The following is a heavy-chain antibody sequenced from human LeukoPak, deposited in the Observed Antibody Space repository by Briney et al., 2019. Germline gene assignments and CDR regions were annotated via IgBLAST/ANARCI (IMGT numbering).Heavy chain of an antibody. CDR1: GFTFSSYW. V-gene: IGHV3-7*04. CDR3: ARGHGDSIHFDY. J-gene: IGHJ4*02. Sequence: PGGSLRLSCAASGFTFSSYWMSWVRQAPGKGLEWVANIKRDGSEKYYVDSVKGRFTISRDNAKNSLYLQMNSLRAEEAAVYYCARGHGDSIHFDYWGQGTLVTVSS. CDR2: IKRDGSEK. D-gene: IGHD4-17*01.